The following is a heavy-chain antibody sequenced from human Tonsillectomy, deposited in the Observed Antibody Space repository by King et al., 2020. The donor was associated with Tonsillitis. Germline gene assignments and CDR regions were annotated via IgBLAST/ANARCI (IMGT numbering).Heavy chain of an antibody. CDR3: ARVAPGLGYCSGGSCLDAFDI. D-gene: IGHD2-15*01. Sequence: QLVQSGAEVKKPGESLKISCKGSGYSFTSYWIGWVRQLPGKGLEWMGVNDPGDSETRYSPSFQGPVTISVGKSISTAYLQWSSLKASDTAMYYCARVAPGLGYCSGGSCLDAFDIWGQGTMVTVSS. V-gene: IGHV5-51*01. CDR1: GYSFTSYW. CDR2: NDPGDSET. J-gene: IGHJ3*02.